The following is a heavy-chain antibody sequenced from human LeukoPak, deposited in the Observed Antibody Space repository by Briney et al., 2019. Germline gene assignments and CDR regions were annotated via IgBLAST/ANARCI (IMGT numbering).Heavy chain of an antibody. D-gene: IGHD3-22*01. CDR1: GFTVSDNY. V-gene: IGHV3-53*01. CDR2: IYSAGAT. J-gene: IGHJ4*02. CDR3: ARALKNYYDSSGYLDY. Sequence: PGGSLRLSCAASGFTVSDNYMTWVRQAPGKGLEWVSSIYSAGATHYAESVKGRFTISRDNSKNTLYLQMNSLRAEDMAVYYCARALKNYYDSSGYLDYWGQGTLVTASS.